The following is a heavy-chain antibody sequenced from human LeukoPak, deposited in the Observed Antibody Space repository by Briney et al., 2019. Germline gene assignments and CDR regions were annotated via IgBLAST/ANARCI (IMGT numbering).Heavy chain of an antibody. CDR3: ANDRLLLPRQDAFDI. D-gene: IGHD3-22*01. Sequence: TGGSLRLSCAASGFTFSSYAMSWVRQAPGKGLEWVSAISGSGGSTYYADSVKGRFTISRDNSKNTLYLQMNSLRAEDTAVYYCANDRLLLPRQDAFDIWGQGTTVTVSS. CDR1: GFTFSSYA. J-gene: IGHJ3*02. V-gene: IGHV3-23*01. CDR2: ISGSGGST.